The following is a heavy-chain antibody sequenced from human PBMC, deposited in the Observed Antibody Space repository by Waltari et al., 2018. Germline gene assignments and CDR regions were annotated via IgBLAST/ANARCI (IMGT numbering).Heavy chain of an antibody. J-gene: IGHJ4*02. CDR3: AKDNKIWFGESSFDY. D-gene: IGHD3-10*01. V-gene: IGHV3-23*03. Sequence: EVQLLESGGGLVQPGGSLRLSCAASGFTFSSYAMSWVRQAPGKGLEWVSVIYSGGSTYYADSVKGRLTISRDNSKNTLYLQMNSLRAEDTAVYYCAKDNKIWFGESSFDYWGQGTLVTVSS. CDR1: GFTFSSYA. CDR2: IYSGGST.